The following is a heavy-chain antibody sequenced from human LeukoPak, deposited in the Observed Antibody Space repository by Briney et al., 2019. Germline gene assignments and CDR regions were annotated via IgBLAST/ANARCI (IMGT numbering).Heavy chain of an antibody. CDR2: MNPNSGNT. D-gene: IGHD1-1*01. CDR1: GYTFTSYD. J-gene: IGHJ3*02. V-gene: IGHV1-8*02. Sequence: GASVKVSCKASGYTFTSYDINWVRQATGQGLEWMGWMNPNSGNTGYAQKFQGRVTMTEDTSTDTAYMELSSLRSEDTAVYYCATLSEVQLEPAVAFDIWGQGTMVTVSS. CDR3: ATLSEVQLEPAVAFDI.